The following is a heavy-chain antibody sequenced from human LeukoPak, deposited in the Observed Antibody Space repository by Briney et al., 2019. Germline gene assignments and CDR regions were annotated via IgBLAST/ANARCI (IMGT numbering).Heavy chain of an antibody. CDR2: ISGSRDFI. Sequence: GGSLRVSCATSGFTFNVFAMHWVRQVPGKGPEWISSISGSRDFIYYADSVKGRFTISRDNAKNSLFLDMNSLRVEDTAVYFCARALVGAAFDTWGQGALLTVSS. J-gene: IGHJ4*02. CDR3: ARALVGAAFDT. D-gene: IGHD1-26*01. V-gene: IGHV3-21*06. CDR1: GFTFNVFA.